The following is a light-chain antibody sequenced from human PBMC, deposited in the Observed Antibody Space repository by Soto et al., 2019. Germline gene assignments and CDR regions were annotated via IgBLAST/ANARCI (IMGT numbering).Light chain of an antibody. V-gene: IGKV3-20*01. Sequence: EGVLTQSPGTLSLSPGEGATLSCRSSQSVIRNYLAWYQKKPGQAPRLLIYCASSRATDIPDRFSGSGSGTGFTLTNSRLEPEEYAVYYCQKYDTSQYSFGQGNTLEIK. CDR3: QKYDTSQYS. J-gene: IGKJ2*03. CDR1: QSVIRNY. CDR2: CAS.